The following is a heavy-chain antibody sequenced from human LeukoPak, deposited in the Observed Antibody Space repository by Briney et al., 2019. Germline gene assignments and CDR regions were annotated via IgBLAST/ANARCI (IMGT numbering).Heavy chain of an antibody. D-gene: IGHD2-15*01. Sequence: PSETLSLTCTVSGGSISSYYWSWIRQPPGKGLEWIGYIYYSGSTNYNPSLKSRVTISVDTSKNQFSLKLSSVTAADTAVYYCAREYCSGGSCYYYYYMDVWGKGTTVTVSS. V-gene: IGHV4-59*12. CDR1: GGSISSYY. CDR3: AREYCSGGSCYYYYYMDV. CDR2: IYYSGST. J-gene: IGHJ6*03.